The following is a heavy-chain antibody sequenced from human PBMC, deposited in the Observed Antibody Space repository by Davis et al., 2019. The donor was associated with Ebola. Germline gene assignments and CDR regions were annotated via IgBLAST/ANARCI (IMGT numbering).Heavy chain of an antibody. J-gene: IGHJ3*02. Sequence: ASVKVSCKASGYTFTSYYMHWVRQAPGQGLEWMGIINPSGGSTSYAQKFQGRVTMTTDTSTSTAYMELRSLRSDDTAVYYCARRRDYDAFDIWGQGTMVTVSS. D-gene: IGHD2-21*01. CDR3: ARRRDYDAFDI. V-gene: IGHV1-46*01. CDR2: INPSGGST. CDR1: GYTFTSYY.